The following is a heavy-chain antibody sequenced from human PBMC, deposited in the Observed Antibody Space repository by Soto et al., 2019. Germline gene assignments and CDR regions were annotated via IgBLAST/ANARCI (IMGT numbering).Heavy chain of an antibody. CDR3: VRNYGAV. CDR1: GFDVSTNH. J-gene: IGHJ6*02. D-gene: IGHD3-16*01. CDR2: IYSGGAT. Sequence: EVQLVESGGGLVQPGGSLRLSCAVSGFDVSTNHMTWVRQAPGKGLEWVSFIYSGGATDYAASVKGRLTISRDNSENTLHLQMNSLRGEDTAKYYCVRNYGAVWGQGTTVIVSS. V-gene: IGHV3-66*01.